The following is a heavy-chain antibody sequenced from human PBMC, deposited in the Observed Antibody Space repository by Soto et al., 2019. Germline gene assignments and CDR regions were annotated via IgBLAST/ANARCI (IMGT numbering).Heavy chain of an antibody. V-gene: IGHV1-8*01. CDR2: MNPISGST. J-gene: IGHJ5*02. CDR3: ARGVLWFGELGWFDP. CDR1: GYSFTTYD. D-gene: IGHD3-10*01. Sequence: ASVKVSCKASGYSFTTYDINWVRQATGQGLEWMGWMNPISGSTGYAQKFQGRVTMTRNTSISTAYMELSRLRSEDTAVYYCARGVLWFGELGWFDPWGQGTLVTVSS.